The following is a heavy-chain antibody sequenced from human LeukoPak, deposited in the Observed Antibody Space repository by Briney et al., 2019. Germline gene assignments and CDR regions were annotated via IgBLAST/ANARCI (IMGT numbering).Heavy chain of an antibody. D-gene: IGHD4-23*01. J-gene: IGHJ3*02. CDR1: GGSISSYY. Sequence: SETLSLTCTVSGGSISSYYWSWIRQPPGKGLEWIGYIYYSGSTNYNPSLKSRVTISVDTSKNQFSLKLSSVTAADTAVYYCARGTTVVNPMMSFDIWGQGTMVTVSS. CDR2: IYYSGST. V-gene: IGHV4-59*01. CDR3: ARGTTVVNPMMSFDI.